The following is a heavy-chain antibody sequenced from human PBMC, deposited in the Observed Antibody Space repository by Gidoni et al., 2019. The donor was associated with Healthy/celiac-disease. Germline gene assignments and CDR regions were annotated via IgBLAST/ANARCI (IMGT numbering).Heavy chain of an antibody. V-gene: IGHV1-2*04. CDR1: GYTFTGYY. Sequence: QVQLVQSGAEVKKPGASVKVSCKASGYTFTGYYMHWVRQAPGQGLEWMGWINPNSGGTNYAQKFQGWVTMTRDTSISTAYMELSRLRSDDTAVYYCARGGGGIRSFNWFDPWGQGTLVTVSS. J-gene: IGHJ5*02. CDR3: ARGGGGIRSFNWFDP. CDR2: INPNSGGT. D-gene: IGHD1-20*01.